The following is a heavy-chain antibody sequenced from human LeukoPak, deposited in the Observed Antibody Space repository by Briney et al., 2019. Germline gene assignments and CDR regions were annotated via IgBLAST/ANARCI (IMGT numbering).Heavy chain of an antibody. Sequence: GGSLRLSCAASGFTFSSNSMNWVRQAPGKGLEWVSYISSSSSTIYYADSVKGRFTISRDNAKNSLYLQMNSLRAEDTAVYYCAKGYCSSTSCCMDVWGKGTTVTVSS. D-gene: IGHD2-2*01. CDR1: GFTFSSNS. CDR3: AKGYCSSTSCCMDV. CDR2: ISSSSSTI. J-gene: IGHJ6*03. V-gene: IGHV3-48*04.